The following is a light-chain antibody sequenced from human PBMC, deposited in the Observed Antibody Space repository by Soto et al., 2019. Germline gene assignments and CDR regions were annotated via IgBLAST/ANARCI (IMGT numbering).Light chain of an antibody. V-gene: IGKV3-20*01. CDR2: GAS. Sequence: EIVLTQSPDTLSLSPGERATVSCRASQSVSRSNLAWYQHKPGQAPRLLIYGASSRATGIPDRFSGSGSGTDFTLTISSLQPDDFATYWCQHYGGMWTFGQGTKVDI. J-gene: IGKJ1*01. CDR3: QHYGGMWT. CDR1: QSVSRSN.